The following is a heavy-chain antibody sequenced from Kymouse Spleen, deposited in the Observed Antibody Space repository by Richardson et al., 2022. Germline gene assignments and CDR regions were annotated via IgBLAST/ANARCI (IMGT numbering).Heavy chain of an antibody. Sequence: QVQLVESGGGVVQPGRSLRLSCAASGFTFSSYGMHWVRQAPGKGLEWVAVIWYDGSNKYYADSVKGRFTISRDNSKNTLYLQMNSLRAEDTAVYYCARDELLWFPGRLLGPGNPGHRLL. J-gene: IGHJ4*02. D-gene: IGHD3-10*01. CDR1: GFTFSSYG. CDR2: IWYDGSNK. V-gene: IGHV3-33*01. CDR3: ARDELLWFPGRL.